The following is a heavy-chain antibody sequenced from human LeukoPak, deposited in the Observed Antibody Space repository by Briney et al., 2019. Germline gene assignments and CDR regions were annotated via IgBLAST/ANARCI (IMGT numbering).Heavy chain of an antibody. J-gene: IGHJ4*02. V-gene: IGHV3-23*01. D-gene: IGHD2-2*01. CDR1: GFTFSSYA. CDR3: AKGRSGVSSAAINY. CDR2: ISGSGDST. Sequence: GGSLRLSCAVSGFTFSSYAMRWVRQAPGKELEWVSTISGSGDSTYYADSVKGRFTISRDNSKNTLHLQMNSLRAEDTAVYSCAKGRSGVSSAAINYWGQGTLVTVSS.